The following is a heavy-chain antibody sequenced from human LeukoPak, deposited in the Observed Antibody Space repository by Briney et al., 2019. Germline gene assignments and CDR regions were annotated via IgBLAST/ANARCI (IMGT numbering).Heavy chain of an antibody. J-gene: IGHJ4*02. Sequence: SETLSLTCAVYGGSFSGYFCWIRQSPGKGLEWIGEINHRGVTNYRPSLGGRVSIFTDRSLNQFSLRLTSVTAADTAVYYCARASTIFGHFAYWGRGTLVTVSS. D-gene: IGHD3-3*01. CDR1: GGSFSGYF. CDR3: ARASTIFGHFAY. CDR2: INHRGVT. V-gene: IGHV4-34*01.